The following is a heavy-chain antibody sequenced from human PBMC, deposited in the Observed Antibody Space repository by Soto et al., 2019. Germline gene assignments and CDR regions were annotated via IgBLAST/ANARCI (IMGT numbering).Heavy chain of an antibody. CDR2: INAGNGNT. J-gene: IGHJ6*02. CDR1: GYTFTSYA. Sequence: GASVKVSCKASGYTFTSYAIHWVRQAPGQRLEWMGWINAGNGNTKYSQKFQDRVTITRDTSASTAYMELSSLRSEDTAVYYCARDERVNVDTAMGEDYYYYYGMDVWGQGTTVTVSS. V-gene: IGHV1-3*01. CDR3: ARDERVNVDTAMGEDYYYYYGMDV. D-gene: IGHD5-18*01.